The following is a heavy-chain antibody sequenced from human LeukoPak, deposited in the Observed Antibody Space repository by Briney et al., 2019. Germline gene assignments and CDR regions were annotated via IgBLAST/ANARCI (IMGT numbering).Heavy chain of an antibody. J-gene: IGHJ4*02. V-gene: IGHV3-23*01. D-gene: IGHD3-22*01. CDR1: GFTFITYA. CDR3: AKARGSRNYYDSSGYYRLYYFDY. Sequence: GGSLRLSCAASGFTFITYAMSWVRQAPGKGLEWVSAISGSGGSTYYADSVKGRFTISRDNSKNTLYLQMNSLRAEDTAVYYCAKARGSRNYYDSSGYYRLYYFDYWGQGTLVTVSS. CDR2: ISGSGGST.